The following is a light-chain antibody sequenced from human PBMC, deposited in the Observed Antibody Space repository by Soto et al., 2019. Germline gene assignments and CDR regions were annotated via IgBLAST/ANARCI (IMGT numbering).Light chain of an antibody. V-gene: IGKV3-20*01. CDR1: QSVSSSY. J-gene: IGKJ4*01. Sequence: EIVLTQSPGTLSLSPGERATLSYRASQSVSSSYLAWYQQKPGQAPRLLIYVASSRATGIPDRFSGSGSGTDFTLTISRLEPEDFAVYYCQQYGSSPRTFGGGTKVEIK. CDR2: VAS. CDR3: QQYGSSPRT.